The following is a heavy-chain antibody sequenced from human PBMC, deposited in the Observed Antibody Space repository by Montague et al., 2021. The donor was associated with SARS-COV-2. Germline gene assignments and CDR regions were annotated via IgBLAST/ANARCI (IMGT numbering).Heavy chain of an antibody. Sequence: SETLSLTCAVYGASFNGYYWTWIRQPLGKGLEWIGEINHSGSTSYNPSLRSRVTISVDTSKNQFSLKLTSVTAADTAVYYCTRRLRGFNRHYFDYWGQGTLVTVSS. V-gene: IGHV4-34*01. CDR2: INHSGST. D-gene: IGHD5-24*01. CDR3: TRRLRGFNRHYFDY. CDR1: GASFNGYY. J-gene: IGHJ4*02.